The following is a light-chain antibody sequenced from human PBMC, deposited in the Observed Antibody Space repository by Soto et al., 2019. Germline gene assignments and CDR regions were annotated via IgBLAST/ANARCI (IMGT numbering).Light chain of an antibody. Sequence: EIVLTQSPGTLSLSPGERATLSCRASQSVTSNYLAWYQQKPGQAPGLLIYGASSRATGIPDRFSGSGSGTDFTLTISRLEPADAAVYYCQQYESLLWTFGQGTKLEIK. CDR2: GAS. CDR1: QSVTSNY. J-gene: IGKJ1*01. CDR3: QQYESLLWT. V-gene: IGKV3-20*01.